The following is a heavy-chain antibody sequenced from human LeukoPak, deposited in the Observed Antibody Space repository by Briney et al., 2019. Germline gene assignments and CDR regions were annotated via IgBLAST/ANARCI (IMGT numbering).Heavy chain of an antibody. D-gene: IGHD4-17*01. V-gene: IGHV3-30*18. J-gene: IGHJ6*02. CDR3: AKDQRRDDYGDYVYYYYGMDV. Sequence: HPGGSLRLSCAASGFTFSSYGMHWVRQAPGKGLEWVAVISYDGSNKYYADSVKGRFTISRDNSKNTLYLQMNSLRAEDTAVYYCAKDQRRDDYGDYVYYYYGMDVWGQGTTVTVSS. CDR2: ISYDGSNK. CDR1: GFTFSSYG.